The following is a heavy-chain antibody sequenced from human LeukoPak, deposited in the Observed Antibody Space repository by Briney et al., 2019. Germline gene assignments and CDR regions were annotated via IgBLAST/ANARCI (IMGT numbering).Heavy chain of an antibody. Sequence: GSLRLSCAASGFTFSSYSMNWVRQAPGKGLEWVSSISSSSSYIYYADSVKGRFTISRDNAKNSPYLQMNSLRAEDTAVYYCAIIIAAREFDYWGQGTLVTVSS. V-gene: IGHV3-21*01. CDR1: GFTFSSYS. D-gene: IGHD6-6*01. CDR3: AIIIAAREFDY. CDR2: ISSSSSYI. J-gene: IGHJ4*02.